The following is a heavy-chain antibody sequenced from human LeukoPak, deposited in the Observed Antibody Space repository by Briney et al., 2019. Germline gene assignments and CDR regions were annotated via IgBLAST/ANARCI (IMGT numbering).Heavy chain of an antibody. D-gene: IGHD2-8*02. J-gene: IGHJ4*02. V-gene: IGHV3-21*01. CDR3: ASYLYWWSDLGY. CDR2: ISSGGSYI. CDR1: GFSFSTYS. Sequence: GGSLRLSCAASGFSFSTYSMNWVRQAPGKGLEWVSSISSGGSYIFYADSVKGRFAISRDNAKNSLYLQMNSLRVEDTAVYYCASYLYWWSDLGYWGQGTLVTVSS.